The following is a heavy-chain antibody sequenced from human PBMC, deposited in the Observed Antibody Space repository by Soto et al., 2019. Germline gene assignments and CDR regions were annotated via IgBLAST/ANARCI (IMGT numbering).Heavy chain of an antibody. D-gene: IGHD4-17*01. Sequence: SETRCLTSSVSGGFLGKKSAFWRWIRQPPGKRLEWIGYVYYSGTTNYNPSLKSRVTISVDLSKNQFSLRLSSVTTADTALYYCARTTAVPNTLRSRYFFDYWGQGTLVNVSA. CDR3: ARTTAVPNTLRSRYFFDY. V-gene: IGHV4-61*01. CDR1: GGFLGKKSAF. CDR2: VYYSGTT. J-gene: IGHJ4*02.